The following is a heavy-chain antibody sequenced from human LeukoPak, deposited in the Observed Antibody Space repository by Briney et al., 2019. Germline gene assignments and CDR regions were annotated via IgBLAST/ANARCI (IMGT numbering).Heavy chain of an antibody. Sequence: GGSLRLSCAASGFNFSIHWMHWVRQAPGKGLIWFSRTNSDGSSTIYADSVKGRFTVSRDNAKNTVYLQMNSLGVEDTAVYYCARIVRYGSAPLYSFGLDVWGQGTTVIVSS. CDR3: ARIVRYGSAPLYSFGLDV. D-gene: IGHD3-10*01. J-gene: IGHJ6*02. CDR2: TNSDGSST. CDR1: GFNFSIHW. V-gene: IGHV3-74*01.